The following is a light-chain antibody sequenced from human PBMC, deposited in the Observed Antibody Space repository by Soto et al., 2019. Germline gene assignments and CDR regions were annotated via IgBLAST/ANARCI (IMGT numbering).Light chain of an antibody. CDR2: EVN. CDR3: SSYTRSSTRV. V-gene: IGLV2-14*01. CDR1: SSDVGGYNY. Sequence: QSALTQPASVSGSPGQSITISCTGTSSDVGGYNYVSWYQKYPGKAPKLMIYEVNNRPSGVANRFSGSKSGNTASLTTSGLQAEDEADYYCSSYTRSSTRVFGGGTKLTVL. J-gene: IGLJ3*02.